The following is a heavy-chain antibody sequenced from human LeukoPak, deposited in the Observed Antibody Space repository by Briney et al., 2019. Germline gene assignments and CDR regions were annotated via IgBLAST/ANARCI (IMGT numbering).Heavy chain of an antibody. Sequence: SETLSLTCTVSGGSISSSGYYWGWIRQPPGKGLEWIGSIYSSGSTYYNPSLKSRVTISVNTSKNQFSLKLSSVTAADTAVYYCARDLGPRGVYWGQGTLVTVSS. V-gene: IGHV4-39*07. D-gene: IGHD3-10*01. CDR1: GGSISSSGYY. J-gene: IGHJ4*02. CDR2: IYSSGST. CDR3: ARDLGPRGVY.